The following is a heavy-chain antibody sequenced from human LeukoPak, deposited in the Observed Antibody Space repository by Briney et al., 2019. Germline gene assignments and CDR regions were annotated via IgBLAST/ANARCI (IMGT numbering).Heavy chain of an antibody. CDR1: GGSISSYY. CDR3: TRSDGDYYDY. CDR2: IYYSGST. J-gene: IGHJ4*02. D-gene: IGHD4-17*01. Sequence: SETLSLTCTVSGGSISSYYWSWIRQPPGKGLEWIGYIYYSGSTNYNPFLKSRVTISVDTSKNQFSLKLSSVTAADTAVYYCTRSDGDYYDYWGQGTLVTVSS. V-gene: IGHV4-59*01.